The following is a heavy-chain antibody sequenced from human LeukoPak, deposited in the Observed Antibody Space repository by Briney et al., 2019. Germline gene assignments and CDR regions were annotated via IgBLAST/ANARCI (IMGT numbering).Heavy chain of an antibody. Sequence: PGGSLRLSCAASGFTFSSYAMHWVRQAPGKGLEWVSFIQYDGSRKNYVDSVKGRFTISRDNSKNTLYLQMFSLRPGDTAVYFCAKDLILWGQGTVVTVSS. V-gene: IGHV3-30*02. CDR1: GFTFSSYA. CDR2: IQYDGSRK. CDR3: AKDLIL. J-gene: IGHJ3*01.